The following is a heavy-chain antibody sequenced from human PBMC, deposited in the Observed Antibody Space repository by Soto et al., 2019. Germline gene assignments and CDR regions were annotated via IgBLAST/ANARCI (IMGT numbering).Heavy chain of an antibody. CDR2: INHSGST. V-gene: IGHV4-34*01. D-gene: IGHD6-13*01. Sequence: QVQLQQWGAGLLKPSETLSLTCAVYGGSFSGYYWSWIRQPPGKGLEWIGEINHSGSTNYNPSLKSRVTISVDTSKTQFSRKLSSVTAADTAVYYCAREKPYSSSWYHDYWGQGTLVTVSS. J-gene: IGHJ4*02. CDR1: GGSFSGYY. CDR3: AREKPYSSSWYHDY.